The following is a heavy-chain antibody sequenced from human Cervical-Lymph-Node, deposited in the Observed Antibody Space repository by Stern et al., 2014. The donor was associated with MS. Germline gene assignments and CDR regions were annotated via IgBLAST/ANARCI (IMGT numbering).Heavy chain of an antibody. J-gene: IGHJ5*02. V-gene: IGHV1-69*09. Sequence: QVQLVESGAEVKKPGSSVNVSCKASGGTFSSSYAITWMRKAPGQGLEWMGRIIPILGLPNYAQKFQGRVTITADTSTSTAYMELSSLRSEDTAVYYCARGVVSNRAAATQHNLFDPWGQGTLVTVSS. CDR1: GGTFSSSYA. CDR3: ARGVVSNRAAATQHNLFDP. D-gene: IGHD2-15*01. CDR2: IIPILGLP.